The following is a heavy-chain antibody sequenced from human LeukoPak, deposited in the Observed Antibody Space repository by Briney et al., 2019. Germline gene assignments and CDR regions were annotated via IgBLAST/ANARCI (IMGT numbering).Heavy chain of an antibody. CDR3: AKGEWELPTFFDH. CDR2: IRDNGATT. Sequence: GGSLRLSCSVSGFTLENFAMNWVRQAPGKGLEWVSVIRDNGATTFYADSVKGRFTISRDNAKNILYLQMNNLGVEDTAVYFCAKGEWELPTFFDHWGQRTLVTVSS. D-gene: IGHD1-26*01. CDR1: GFTLENFA. J-gene: IGHJ4*02. V-gene: IGHV3-23*01.